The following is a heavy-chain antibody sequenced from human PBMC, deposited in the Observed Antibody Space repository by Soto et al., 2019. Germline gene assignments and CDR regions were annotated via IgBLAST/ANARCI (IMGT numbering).Heavy chain of an antibody. V-gene: IGHV3-23*01. J-gene: IGHJ6*02. CDR1: GFTFSSYA. CDR2: ISGSEGST. CDR3: AKDLPYDYVWGSYRPIFYYYGMDV. D-gene: IGHD3-16*02. Sequence: GGSLRLSCAASGFTFSSYAMSWVRQAPGKGLEWVSVISGSEGSTYYADSVKGRFIISRDNSKNTLYLQMKSLRAEGTAVYYCAKDLPYDYVWGSYRPIFYYYGMDVWGQGTTVTVSS.